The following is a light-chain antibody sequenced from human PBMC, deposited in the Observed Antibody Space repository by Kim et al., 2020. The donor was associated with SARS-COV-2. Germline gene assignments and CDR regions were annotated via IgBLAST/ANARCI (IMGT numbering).Light chain of an antibody. CDR3: QQYNSYSPT. CDR2: DAS. J-gene: IGKJ1*01. CDR1: QSISSW. Sequence: GDRVTSTCRARQSISSWLGWYQQKPGKAPKLLIYDASSLESGVPSRFSGSGSGTEFTLTISSLQPDDFATYYCQQYNSYSPTFGQGTKVDIK. V-gene: IGKV1-5*01.